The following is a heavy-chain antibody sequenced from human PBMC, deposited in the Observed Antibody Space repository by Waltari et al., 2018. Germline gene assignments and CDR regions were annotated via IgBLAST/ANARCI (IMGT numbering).Heavy chain of an antibody. J-gene: IGHJ4*02. CDR2: SNHSGST. V-gene: IGHV4-34*01. Sequence: QVQLQQWGAGLLKPSETLSLTCAVYGGSFSGYYWRWIRQPPGKGLGWIGESNHSGSTNYNPSLKSRVTISVDTSKNQFSLKLSSVTAADTAVYYCARGGRNYDFWSGYYFLPGLDYWGQGTLVTVSS. CDR1: GGSFSGYY. CDR3: ARGGRNYDFWSGYYFLPGLDY. D-gene: IGHD3-3*01.